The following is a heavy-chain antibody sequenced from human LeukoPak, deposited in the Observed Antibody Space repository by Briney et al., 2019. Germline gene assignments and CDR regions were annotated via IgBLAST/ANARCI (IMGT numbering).Heavy chain of an antibody. D-gene: IGHD1/OR15-1a*01. CDR3: ARETGTTSPKPFYV. J-gene: IGHJ6*04. CDR2: ILPMFGRA. CDR1: GGTVSSYA. V-gene: IGHV1-69*13. Sequence: SVKVSCKASGGTVSSYAISWVRQAPGQGLEWMGRILPMFGRADYAQKSQDRVTLTADFSTSTAHMELSSLRFEDTAVYYCARETGTTSPKPFYVWGKGTTVTVSS.